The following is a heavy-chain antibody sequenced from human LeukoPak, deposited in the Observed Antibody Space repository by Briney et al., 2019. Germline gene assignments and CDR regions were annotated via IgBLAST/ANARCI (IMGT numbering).Heavy chain of an antibody. J-gene: IGHJ4*02. CDR2: IYYSGST. D-gene: IGHD3-22*01. CDR1: GGSISGSSYY. Sequence: PSETLSLTCTVSGGSISGSSYYWGWIRQPPGKGLESIGSIYYSGSTYYNPPLKSRVPISVDTSKNQFSLKLTSVTTADTAVYHCARHGIWLTGPYDYWGQGTLVTVSS. V-gene: IGHV4-39*01. CDR3: ARHGIWLTGPYDY.